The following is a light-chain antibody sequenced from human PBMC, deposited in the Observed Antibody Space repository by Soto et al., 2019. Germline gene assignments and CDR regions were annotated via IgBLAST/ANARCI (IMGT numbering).Light chain of an antibody. J-gene: IGKJ1*01. V-gene: IGKV1-5*01. CDR2: HAS. CDR3: QQYDTYWT. CDR1: QSISTW. Sequence: DIPMTQSPSTLSASVGDRVTITCRASQSISTWLAWYQQKPGKAPKLLIYHASGLHSGVPSRFSGSGSGTEFTLTISSLQPDDFASYYCQQYDTYWTFGQGTKVEIK.